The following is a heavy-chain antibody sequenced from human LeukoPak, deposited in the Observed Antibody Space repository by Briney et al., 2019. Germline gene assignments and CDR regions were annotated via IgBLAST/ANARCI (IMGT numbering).Heavy chain of an antibody. CDR1: GYTFTSYY. J-gene: IGHJ6*02. CDR3: ARDTPRYGSSYYYYYGMDV. V-gene: IGHV1-46*01. CDR2: INPSGGST. Sequence: GASVKVSCKASGYTFTSYYMHWVRQAPGQGLEWMGIINPSGGSTSYAQKFQGRVTMTRDTSTSTVYMELSSLRSEDTAVYYCARDTPRYGSSYYYYYGMDVWGQGTTVTVFS. D-gene: IGHD4-17*01.